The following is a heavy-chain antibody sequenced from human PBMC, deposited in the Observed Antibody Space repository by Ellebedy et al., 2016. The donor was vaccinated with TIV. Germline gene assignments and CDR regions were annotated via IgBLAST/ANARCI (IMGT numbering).Heavy chain of an antibody. CDR2: IHSSGST. Sequence: SETLSLXXTVSGGSISPYYWSWIRQPAGKGLEWIGRIHSSGSTNYNPSLRSRVTMSVDKSKKQFSLKLTSVTAADTAVYYCARDRPGPTITFGAVWDAFDIWGQGTMVTVSS. J-gene: IGHJ3*02. CDR3: ARDRPGPTITFGAVWDAFDI. V-gene: IGHV4-4*07. D-gene: IGHD3-16*01. CDR1: GGSISPYY.